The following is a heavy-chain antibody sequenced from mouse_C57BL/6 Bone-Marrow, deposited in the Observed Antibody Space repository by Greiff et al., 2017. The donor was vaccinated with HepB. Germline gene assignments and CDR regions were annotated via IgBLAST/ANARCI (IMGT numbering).Heavy chain of an antibody. CDR1: GYTFTSYW. J-gene: IGHJ1*03. V-gene: IGHV1-50*01. D-gene: IGHD2-4*01. Sequence: QVQLQQPGAELVKPGASVKLSCKASGYTFTSYWMQWVKQRPGQGLEWIGEIDPSDSYTNYNQKFKGKATLTVDTSSSTAYMQLSSLTSEDSAVDYCARSGDYDYVDWYFDVWGTGTTVTVSS. CDR2: IDPSDSYT. CDR3: ARSGDYDYVDWYFDV.